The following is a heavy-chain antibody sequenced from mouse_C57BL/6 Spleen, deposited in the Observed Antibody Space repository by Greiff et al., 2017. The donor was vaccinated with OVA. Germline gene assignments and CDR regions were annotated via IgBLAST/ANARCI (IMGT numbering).Heavy chain of an antibody. CDR3: ARWAYDYDWFAY. Sequence: QVQLQQSGAELVMPGASVKLSCKASGYTFTSYWMHWVKQRPGQGLEWIGEIDPSDSYTNYNQKFKGKSTLTVDKSSSTAYMQLSSLTSEDSAVYYCARWAYDYDWFAYWGQGTLVTVSA. CDR1: GYTFTSYW. V-gene: IGHV1-69*01. J-gene: IGHJ3*01. CDR2: IDPSDSYT. D-gene: IGHD2-4*01.